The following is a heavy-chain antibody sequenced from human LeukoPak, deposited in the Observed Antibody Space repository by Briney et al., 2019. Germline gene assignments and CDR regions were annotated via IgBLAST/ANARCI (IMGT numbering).Heavy chain of an antibody. CDR2: ISAYNGNT. J-gene: IGHJ5*02. CDR3: ARQGGSPLSNWFDP. CDR1: GYTFTSYG. D-gene: IGHD5-12*01. Sequence: ASVKVSCKASGYTFTSYGISWVRQAPGQGLEWMGWISAYNGNTNYAQKLQGRVTMTTDTSTSTAYMELRGLRSDDTAVYYCARQGGSPLSNWFDPWGQGTLVTVSS. V-gene: IGHV1-18*01.